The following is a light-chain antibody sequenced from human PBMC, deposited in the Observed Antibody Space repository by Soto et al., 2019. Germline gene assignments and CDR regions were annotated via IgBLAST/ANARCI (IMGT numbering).Light chain of an antibody. CDR2: AAS. CDR3: QQSHSTPIT. CDR1: QSISSY. Sequence: DIQMTQSPSSLSASVGDRFTFTCLASQSISSYLNWYQQTPGKAPKFLIYAASNLQGGVPSRFSGSGSGTDFTLTISSLQPEDFATYYCQQSHSTPITFGQGTRLEIK. V-gene: IGKV1-39*01. J-gene: IGKJ5*01.